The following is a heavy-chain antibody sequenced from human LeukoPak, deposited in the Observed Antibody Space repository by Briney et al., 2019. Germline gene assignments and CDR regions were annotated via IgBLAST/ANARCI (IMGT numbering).Heavy chain of an antibody. CDR1: GFTVSSNY. CDR3: ARSLPNIVGATKGEFDY. CDR2: IYSGGST. D-gene: IGHD1-26*01. V-gene: IGHV3-53*05. J-gene: IGHJ4*02. Sequence: GGSLRLSCAASGFTVSSNYMSWVRQAPGKGLEWVSVIYSGGSTYYADSVKGRFTISRDNSKNTLYLQMNSLRAEDTAVYYCARSLPNIVGATKGEFDYWGQGTLVTVSS.